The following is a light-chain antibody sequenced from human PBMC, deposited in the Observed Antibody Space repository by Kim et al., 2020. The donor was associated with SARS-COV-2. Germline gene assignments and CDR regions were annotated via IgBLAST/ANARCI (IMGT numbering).Light chain of an antibody. CDR2: HAS. CDR1: GGVGCL. Sequence: VYPGECAPLPCRASGGVGCLLAWYQQKPGQAPRLLIYHASTRATGIPARFTGSGSGTEFTVTISSLQSEDVAVYYCQQHGQWPLTFGGGTKVDIK. J-gene: IGKJ4*01. CDR3: QQHGQWPLT. V-gene: IGKV3-15*01.